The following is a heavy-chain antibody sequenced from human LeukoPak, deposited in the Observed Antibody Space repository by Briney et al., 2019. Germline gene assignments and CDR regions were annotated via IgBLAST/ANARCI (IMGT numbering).Heavy chain of an antibody. Sequence: GGSLRLSCAASGFTVSSNYMSWVRQAPGKGLEWVSSIGSANSYIYYADSLKGRFTISRDSAKNSLYLQMNSLRAEDTAVYYCAGASGGNRPFDYWGQGTLVTVSS. D-gene: IGHD1-14*01. CDR1: GFTVSSNY. V-gene: IGHV3-21*01. J-gene: IGHJ4*02. CDR2: IGSANSYI. CDR3: AGASGGNRPFDY.